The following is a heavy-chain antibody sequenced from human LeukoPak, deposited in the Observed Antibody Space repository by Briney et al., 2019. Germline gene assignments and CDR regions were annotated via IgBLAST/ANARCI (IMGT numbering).Heavy chain of an antibody. CDR1: EFTFSSYG. V-gene: IGHV3-30*18. CDR2: ISYDGSNQ. CDR3: AKDRLGALYYYDSSGYYRFDY. D-gene: IGHD3-22*01. J-gene: IGHJ4*01. Sequence: GGSLRLSCAASEFTFSSYGMHWVRQAPGKGLEWVAVISYDGSNQYYADTVKGRFTISRDNSKNTLYLQVNSLRAEDTAVYYCAKDRLGALYYYDSSGYYRFDYWGQGTLVTVSS.